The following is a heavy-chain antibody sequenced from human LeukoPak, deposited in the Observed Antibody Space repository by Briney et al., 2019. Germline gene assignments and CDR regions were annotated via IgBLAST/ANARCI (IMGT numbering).Heavy chain of an antibody. CDR3: ARESYLYDFWSGYHEYYFDY. CDR1: GFTSSA. Sequence: GGSLRLSCAASGFTSSAIHWVRQSPGKGLEWVAFIRYDGSNKYYADSVKGRFTISRDNAKNTLYLQMNSLRAEDTAVYYCARESYLYDFWSGYHEYYFDYWGQGTLVTVSS. V-gene: IGHV3-30*02. CDR2: IRYDGSNK. J-gene: IGHJ4*02. D-gene: IGHD3-3*01.